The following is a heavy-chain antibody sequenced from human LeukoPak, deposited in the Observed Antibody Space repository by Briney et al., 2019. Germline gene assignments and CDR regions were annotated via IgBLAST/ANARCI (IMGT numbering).Heavy chain of an antibody. CDR1: GFTFSSYW. Sequence: GGSLRLSCAASGFTFSSYWMSWVRQAPGRGLEWVADIKQDGSEKYYVDSVKGRFTISRDNAKNSLYLQMNSLRAEDTAVYYCALTPDYYGSGSFDYWGQGTLVTVSS. CDR3: ALTPDYYGSGSFDY. V-gene: IGHV3-7*01. D-gene: IGHD3-10*01. CDR2: IKQDGSEK. J-gene: IGHJ4*02.